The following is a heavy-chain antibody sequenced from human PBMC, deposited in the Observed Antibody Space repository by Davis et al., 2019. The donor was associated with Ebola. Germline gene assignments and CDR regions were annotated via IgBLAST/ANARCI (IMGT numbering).Heavy chain of an antibody. CDR3: AKDSSSQGYYYYGMDV. D-gene: IGHD6-6*01. CDR2: ISYDGNQK. J-gene: IGHJ6*02. CDR1: GFTFSSYG. Sequence: GGSLRLSCAASGFTFSSYGMHWVRQAPGKGLECVAVISYDGNQKYYADSVKGRFTISRDNAKNSLYLQMNSLRAEDTALYYCAKDSSSQGYYYYGMDVWGQGTTVTVSS. V-gene: IGHV3-30*18.